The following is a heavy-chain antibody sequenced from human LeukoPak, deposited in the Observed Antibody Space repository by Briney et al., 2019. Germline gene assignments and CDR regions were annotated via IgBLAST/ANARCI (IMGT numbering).Heavy chain of an antibody. J-gene: IGHJ4*02. CDR1: GFTFSSYS. D-gene: IGHD5-24*01. Sequence: GGSLRLSCAASGFTFSSYSMNWVRQAPGKGLEWVSSISSSSSYIYYADSVKGRFTISRDNAKTSLYLQMNRLRAEDTAVYYCARLGRDGYFDYWGQGTLVTVSS. CDR3: ARLGRDGYFDY. V-gene: IGHV3-21*01. CDR2: ISSSSSYI.